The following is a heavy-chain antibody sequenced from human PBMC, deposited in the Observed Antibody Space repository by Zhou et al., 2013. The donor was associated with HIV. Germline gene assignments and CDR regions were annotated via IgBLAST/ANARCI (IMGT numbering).Heavy chain of an antibody. D-gene: IGHD3-22*01. CDR3: ARGPYYSDTSGGRLDI. CDR2: TLPLFRTT. J-gene: IGHJ3*02. CDR1: GGIFSTFA. V-gene: IGHV1-69*05. Sequence: QVQLVQSGAEVKKPGSSVNVSCKASGGIFSTFAISWVRQAPGQGLEWMGGTLPLFRTTNYAPKFQGRVTMTTDGSTSTAYMELSSLTSEDTAVYYCARGPYYSDTSGGRLDIWGQGTMVTVSS.